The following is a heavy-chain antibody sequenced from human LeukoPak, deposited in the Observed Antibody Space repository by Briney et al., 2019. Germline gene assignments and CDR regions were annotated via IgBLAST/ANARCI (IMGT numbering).Heavy chain of an antibody. CDR1: GGSISSYY. D-gene: IGHD2-15*01. J-gene: IGHJ4*02. Sequence: PSETLSLTCTVSGGSISSYYWTWIRQSPGKGLEWIGYTHYSGTTNYSPSLKSRVTISVDTSKNQFSLKLSSVTAADTAMYYCARRGGSFDGPPDYWGQGTLVTVSS. V-gene: IGHV4-59*08. CDR3: ARRGGSFDGPPDY. CDR2: THYSGTT.